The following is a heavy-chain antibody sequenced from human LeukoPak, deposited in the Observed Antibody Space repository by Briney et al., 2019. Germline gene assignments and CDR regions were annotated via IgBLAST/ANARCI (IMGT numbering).Heavy chain of an antibody. V-gene: IGHV1-46*01. J-gene: IGHJ6*02. D-gene: IGHD4-17*01. CDR1: GYTFTNYY. CDR3: ARDTRTMTAVTRGQHYYYGLYV. Sequence: GASVKVSCKASGYTFTNYYLHWVRQAPGHGLEWMAIINPSDGGTYYEQKLQGRVTVTRDTSTSTVYMELSSLRSEDTAVYYCARDTRTMTAVTRGQHYYYGLYVWGQGTTVTVSS. CDR2: INPSDGGT.